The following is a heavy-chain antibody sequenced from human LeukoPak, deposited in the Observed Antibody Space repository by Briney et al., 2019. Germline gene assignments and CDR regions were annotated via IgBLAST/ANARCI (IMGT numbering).Heavy chain of an antibody. CDR3: ARDQYDSVWGSHRPYFDF. CDR2: ISVYTGNP. CDR1: GYTFSSSA. V-gene: IGHV1-18*01. J-gene: IGHJ4*02. Sequence: GASVKVSCTASGYTFSSSAISWVRQAPGQGLECMGWISVYTGNPEYAQKFKGRVIMTTDTSPRTAYMEFRSLRFDDTAVYYCARDQYDSVWGSHRPYFDFWGQGTLVTVSS. D-gene: IGHD3-16*02.